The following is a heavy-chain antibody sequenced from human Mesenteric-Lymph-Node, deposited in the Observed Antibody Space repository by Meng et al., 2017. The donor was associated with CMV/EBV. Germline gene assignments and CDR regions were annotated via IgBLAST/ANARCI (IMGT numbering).Heavy chain of an antibody. D-gene: IGHD3-3*01. J-gene: IGHJ4*02. V-gene: IGHV4-59*01. CDR1: GGSISSYY. CDR3: ARGRSLYDFWSGYYLGKLDY. CDR2: IYYSGST. Sequence: SETLSLTCTVSGGSISSYYWSWIRQPPGKGLEWIGYIYYSGSTNYNPSLKSRVTISVDTSKNQFSLKLSSVTAADTAVYYCARGRSLYDFWSGYYLGKLDYWGQGTLVTVSS.